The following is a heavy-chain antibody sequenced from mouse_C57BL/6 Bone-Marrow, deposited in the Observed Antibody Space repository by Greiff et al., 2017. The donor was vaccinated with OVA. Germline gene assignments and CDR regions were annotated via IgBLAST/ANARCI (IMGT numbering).Heavy chain of an antibody. J-gene: IGHJ4*01. CDR1: GYTFTSYG. D-gene: IGHD1-1*01. Sequence: VQLQESGAELARPGASVKLSCKASGYTFTSYGISWVKQRTGQGLEWIGEIYPRSGNNYYNEKFKGKATLTADKSSSTAYMELRSLTSEDSAVYFCARSFITTVVATPYAMDYWGQGTSVPVSS. CDR3: ARSFITTVVATPYAMDY. CDR2: IYPRSGNN. V-gene: IGHV1-81*01.